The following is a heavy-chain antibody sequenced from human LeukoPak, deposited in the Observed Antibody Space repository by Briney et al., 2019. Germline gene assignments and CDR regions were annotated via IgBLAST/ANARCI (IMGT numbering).Heavy chain of an antibody. CDR1: GYTFTGYY. J-gene: IGHJ6*02. Sequence: WASVKVSCKASGYTFTGYYMHWVRQAPGQGLEWMGWINPNSGGTNYAQKFQGWVTMTRDTSISTAYMELSRLRSDDTAVYYCARGWFGEFYYYYGMDVWGQGTTVTVSS. D-gene: IGHD3-10*01. V-gene: IGHV1-2*04. CDR3: ARGWFGEFYYYYGMDV. CDR2: INPNSGGT.